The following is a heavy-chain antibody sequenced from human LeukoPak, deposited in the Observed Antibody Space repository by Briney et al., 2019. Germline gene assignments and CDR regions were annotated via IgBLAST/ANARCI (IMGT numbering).Heavy chain of an antibody. CDR3: ARIRPLQDIVVVVAARYGMDV. CDR2: IIPTFGTA. J-gene: IGHJ6*02. Sequence: ASVKVSCKASGGTFSSYAISWVRQAPGQGLEWMGGIIPTFGTANYAQKFQGRVTITADESTSTAYMELSSLRSEDAAVYYCARIRPLQDIVVVVAARYGMDVWGQGTTVTVSS. D-gene: IGHD2-15*01. CDR1: GGTFSSYA. V-gene: IGHV1-69*13.